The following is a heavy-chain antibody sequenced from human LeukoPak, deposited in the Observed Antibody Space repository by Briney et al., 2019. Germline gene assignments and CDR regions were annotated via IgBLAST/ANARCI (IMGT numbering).Heavy chain of an antibody. D-gene: IGHD6-13*01. V-gene: IGHV3-21*01. CDR2: ISTSSTYI. J-gene: IGHJ3*02. CDR1: GFTFSSYS. CDR3: ARAAAAGTSHDAFDI. Sequence: GGSLRLSCAASGFTFSSYSMNWVRQAPGKGLEWVSSISTSSTYIYYADSVKGRFTISRDNAKNSLYLQMNSLRDEDTAVYYCARAAAAGTSHDAFDIWGQGTMVTVSS.